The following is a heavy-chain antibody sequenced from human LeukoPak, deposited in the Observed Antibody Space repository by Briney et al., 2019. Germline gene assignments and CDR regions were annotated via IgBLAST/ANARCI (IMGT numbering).Heavy chain of an antibody. CDR1: GGSISSYF. CDR2: IYTSGST. CDR3: ARLDYSSSSPFGY. Sequence: SETLSLTCTVSGGSISSYFWSWIRQPPGKGLEWIGDIYTSGSTNYNPSLRSRVTISVDTSKNQFSLKLSSVTAADTAVYYCARLDYSSSSPFGYRGQGTLVTVSS. J-gene: IGHJ4*02. V-gene: IGHV4-4*09. D-gene: IGHD6-6*01.